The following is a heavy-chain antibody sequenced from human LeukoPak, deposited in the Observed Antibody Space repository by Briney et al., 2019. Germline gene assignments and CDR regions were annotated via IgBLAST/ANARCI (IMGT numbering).Heavy chain of an antibody. D-gene: IGHD6-13*01. CDR3: ARSSAGASRFIGGVFDY. Sequence: GASVKVSCKASGGTFSSYAISWVRQAPGQGLEWMGGIIPIFGTANYAQKFQGSVTITADESTSTAYMELSSLRSEDTAVYYCARSSAGASRFIGGVFDYWGQGTLVTVSS. CDR2: IIPIFGTA. J-gene: IGHJ4*02. V-gene: IGHV1-69*13. CDR1: GGTFSSYA.